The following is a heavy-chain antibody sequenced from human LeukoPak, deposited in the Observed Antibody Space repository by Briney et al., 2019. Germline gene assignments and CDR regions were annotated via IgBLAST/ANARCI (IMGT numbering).Heavy chain of an antibody. CDR2: ISYDGSNK. CDR3: ARAGYGDYDTPDY. J-gene: IGHJ4*02. D-gene: IGHD4-17*01. Sequence: GSLRLSCAASGFTFSSYAMHWVRQAPGEGLEWVAVISYDGSNKYYADSVKGRFTISRDNSKNTLYLQMNSLRAEDTAVYYCARAGYGDYDTPDYWGQGTLVTVSS. CDR1: GFTFSSYA. V-gene: IGHV3-30-3*01.